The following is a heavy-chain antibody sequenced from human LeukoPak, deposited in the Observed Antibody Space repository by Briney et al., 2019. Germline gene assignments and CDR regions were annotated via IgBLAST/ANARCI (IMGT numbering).Heavy chain of an antibody. Sequence: GGSLRLSCAASGFTFSSYAMSWVRQAPGKGLEWVSAISGSGGSTYYADSVKGRFTISRDNSKNTLYLQMNSLRAEDTAVYYCAKLSTRGYSGYAKDWGQGTLVTVSS. CDR1: GFTFSSYA. D-gene: IGHD5-12*01. V-gene: IGHV3-23*01. CDR2: ISGSGGST. J-gene: IGHJ4*02. CDR3: AKLSTRGYSGYAKD.